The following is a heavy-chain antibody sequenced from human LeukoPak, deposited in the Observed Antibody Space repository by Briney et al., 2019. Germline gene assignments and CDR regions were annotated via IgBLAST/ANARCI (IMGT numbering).Heavy chain of an antibody. CDR3: ARWWVVGAKYAEYFQH. D-gene: IGHD1-26*01. V-gene: IGHV1-69*04. CDR2: IIPILGIA. J-gene: IGHJ1*01. CDR1: GGTFSSYA. Sequence: GASVKVSCKASGGTFSSYAISWVRQAPGQGLEWMGRIIPILGIANYAQKFQGRVTITADKSTSTAYMELSSLRSEDTAVYYCARWWVVGAKYAEYFQHWGQGTLVTVSS.